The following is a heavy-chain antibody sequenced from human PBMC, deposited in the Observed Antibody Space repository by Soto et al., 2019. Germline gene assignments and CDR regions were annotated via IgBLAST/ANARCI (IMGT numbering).Heavy chain of an antibody. CDR2: ISYDGSNK. J-gene: IGHJ5*02. Sequence: QVQLVESGGGVVQPGRSLRLSCAASGFTFSSYAMHWVRQAPGKGLEWVAVISYDGSNKYYADSVKGRFTISRDNSKNTLYLQMNSLRAEDTAVYYCATPGPRRDYGEYVFVPWGQGTLVTVSS. CDR3: ATPGPRRDYGEYVFVP. CDR1: GFTFSSYA. V-gene: IGHV3-30-3*01. D-gene: IGHD4-17*01.